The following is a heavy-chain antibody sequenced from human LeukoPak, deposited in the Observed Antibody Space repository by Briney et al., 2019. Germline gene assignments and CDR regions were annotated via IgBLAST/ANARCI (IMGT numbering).Heavy chain of an antibody. V-gene: IGHV3-48*01. Sequence: GGSLRLSCAASGFTFTTYIMNWVRQVPGKGLEWVSYITSSSTIYYADSVKGRFTISRDNAKDSLYMQMNSLRAEDTAVYYCARGFLGAASDTNFDYWGQGTLVTVSS. D-gene: IGHD6-13*01. J-gene: IGHJ4*02. CDR2: ITSSSTI. CDR3: ARGFLGAASDTNFDY. CDR1: GFTFTTYI.